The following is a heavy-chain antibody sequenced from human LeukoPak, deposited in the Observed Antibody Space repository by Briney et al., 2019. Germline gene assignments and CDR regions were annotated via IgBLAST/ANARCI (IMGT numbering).Heavy chain of an antibody. J-gene: IGHJ4*02. CDR2: IYYSGST. Sequence: SETLSLTCTVSGGSISSYYWSWIRQPPGKGLEWIGYIYYSGSTNYNPSLNSRVTISVDASKNQFSLKLSSVTAADTAVYYCARHFADDYSGYDPHFDYWGQGTLVTVSS. V-gene: IGHV4-59*08. CDR3: ARHFADDYSGYDPHFDY. CDR1: GGSISSYY. D-gene: IGHD5-12*01.